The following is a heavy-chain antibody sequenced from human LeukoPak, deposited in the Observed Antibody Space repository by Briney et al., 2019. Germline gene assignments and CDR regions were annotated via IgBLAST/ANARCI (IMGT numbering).Heavy chain of an antibody. CDR3: ARDQGASGGAFDI. D-gene: IGHD3-10*01. CDR2: ISRSGSTI. V-gene: IGHV3-48*03. CDR1: GFTFSSYA. Sequence: GGSLRLSCAASGFTFSSYAMHWVRQAPGKGLEWLSYISRSGSTIYYADSVKGRFTISRDNAKNSLYLQMNSLRAEDTAVYYCARDQGASGGAFDIWGQGTMVTVSS. J-gene: IGHJ3*02.